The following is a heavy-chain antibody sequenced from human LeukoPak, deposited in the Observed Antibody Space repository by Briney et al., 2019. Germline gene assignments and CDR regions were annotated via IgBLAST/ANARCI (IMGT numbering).Heavy chain of an antibody. Sequence: GSSVKVSCKASGGTFSSYAISWVRQAPGQGLEWMGRIIPILGIANYAQKFQGRVTITADKSTSTAYMELSSLRSEDTAVYYCASLGTSCQCNGMDVWGQGTTVTVSS. CDR3: ASLGTSCQCNGMDV. CDR1: GGTFSSYA. V-gene: IGHV1-69*04. CDR2: IIPILGIA. D-gene: IGHD2-2*01. J-gene: IGHJ6*02.